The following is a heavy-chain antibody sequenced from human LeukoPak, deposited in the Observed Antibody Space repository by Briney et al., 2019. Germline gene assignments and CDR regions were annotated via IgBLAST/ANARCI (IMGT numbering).Heavy chain of an antibody. D-gene: IGHD3-22*01. J-gene: IGHJ2*01. V-gene: IGHV1-46*01. CDR1: GYSFSNYY. Sequence: ASVTVSFKASGYSFSNYYIHWVCQAPGQGLEWMGKIIPGGGTAHNAEQFQGRVTMTMDMSTGTVYMELSSLRSEDTAVYFCARTYDISGYFAGLDLWGRGTLVTVSS. CDR3: ARTYDISGYFAGLDL. CDR2: IIPGGGTA.